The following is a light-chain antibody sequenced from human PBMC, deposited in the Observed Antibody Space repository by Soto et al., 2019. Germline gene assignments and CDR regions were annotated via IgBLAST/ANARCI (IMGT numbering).Light chain of an antibody. CDR2: AAS. CDR3: HQVSTYPFT. CDR1: QGIGSN. Sequence: IQLTQSPSSLSASVGDRVTITCRASQGIGSNLAWYQQKPGKAPNLLIYAASTLQSGVPSRISGSGSGTDFTLTIFSLQPEDFATYYCHQVSTYPFTFGPGTRVEIE. J-gene: IGKJ5*01. V-gene: IGKV1-9*01.